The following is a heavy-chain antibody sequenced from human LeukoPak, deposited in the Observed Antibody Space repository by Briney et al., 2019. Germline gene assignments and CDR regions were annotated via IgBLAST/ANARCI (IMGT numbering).Heavy chain of an antibody. CDR1: GFTFSSYA. J-gene: IGHJ4*02. CDR2: ISGSGGST. Sequence: GGSLRLSCVASGFTFSSYAMSWVRQAPGKGLEWVSAISGSGGSTYYADSVKGRFTISRDNSKNTLYLQMNSLRAEDTAVYYCAEHGHIVVVVAATWGYFDYWGQGTLVTVSS. D-gene: IGHD2-15*01. CDR3: AEHGHIVVVVAATWGYFDY. V-gene: IGHV3-23*01.